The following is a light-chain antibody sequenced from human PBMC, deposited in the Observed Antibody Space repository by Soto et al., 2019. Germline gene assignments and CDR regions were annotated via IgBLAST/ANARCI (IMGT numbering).Light chain of an antibody. CDR3: QLSYSIPYT. CDR2: TSG. CDR1: QRITTY. Sequence: IQMTQSPYSLSASVGDRVTITCRASQRITTYLNWYQQKPGKAPKLLISTSGTLQRGVPSRFSGSGSGTDFTLTITALRPEDFATYFCQLSYSIPYTFGQGTKLEIK. V-gene: IGKV1-39*01. J-gene: IGKJ2*01.